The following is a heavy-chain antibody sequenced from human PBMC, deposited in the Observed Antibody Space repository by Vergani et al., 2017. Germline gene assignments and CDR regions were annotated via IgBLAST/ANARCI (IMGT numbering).Heavy chain of an antibody. Sequence: QVQLQQWGGGLLKPSETLSLTCVVNGGSFTSYHWTWIRQSPGEGLEWVGDIDHTGRPDYNPSLKSRLTMSVDKSRNQCSLTLNSVTATDTAIYFCARVNTETNGHLYYYYYMDVWGQGTEVTVS. D-gene: IGHD4-11*01. CDR3: ARVNTETNGHLYYYYYMDV. V-gene: IGHV4-34*01. CDR1: GGSFTSYH. CDR2: IDHTGRP. J-gene: IGHJ6*03.